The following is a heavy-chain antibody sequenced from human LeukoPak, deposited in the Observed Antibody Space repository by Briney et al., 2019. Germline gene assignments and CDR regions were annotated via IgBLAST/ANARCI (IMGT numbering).Heavy chain of an antibody. D-gene: IGHD6-19*01. CDR1: GGSFSGYY. CDR2: INHSGST. J-gene: IGHJ3*02. CDR3: ARQVIAVANFDI. Sequence: SETLSLTCAVYGGSFSGYYWSWIRQPPGKGLEWIGEINHSGSTNYNPSLKSRVTISVDTSKNQFSLKLSSVTAADTAVYYCARQVIAVANFDIWGQETMVTVSS. V-gene: IGHV4-34*01.